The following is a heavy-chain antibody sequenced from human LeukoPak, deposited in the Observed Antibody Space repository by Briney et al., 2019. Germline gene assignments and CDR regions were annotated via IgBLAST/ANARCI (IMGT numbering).Heavy chain of an antibody. CDR3: ARDPRVLRYFDWLSHRGNYFDY. CDR2: IKQDGSEK. J-gene: IGHJ4*02. D-gene: IGHD3-9*01. Sequence: PGGSLRLSCAASGFTFSSYWMSWVRQAPGKGLEWVANIKQDGSEKYYVDSVKGRFTISRDNAKNSLYLQMNSLRAEDTAVYYCARDPRVLRYFDWLSHRGNYFDYWGQGTLVTVSS. CDR1: GFTFSSYW. V-gene: IGHV3-7*01.